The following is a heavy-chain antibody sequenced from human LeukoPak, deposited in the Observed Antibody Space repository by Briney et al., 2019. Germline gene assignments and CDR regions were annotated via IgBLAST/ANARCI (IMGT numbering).Heavy chain of an antibody. Sequence: PGGSLRLSCAASGYIFRRHCMVWVRQAPGKGLVWVSRINSDGSSTTYADFVKGRFIIARDNAENTLYLQMNSLRVEDTAVYYCVRAPRYCSGGSCYPDYWGQGTLVTVSS. D-gene: IGHD2-15*01. CDR3: VRAPRYCSGGSCYPDY. V-gene: IGHV3-74*03. CDR2: INSDGSST. CDR1: GYIFRRHC. J-gene: IGHJ4*02.